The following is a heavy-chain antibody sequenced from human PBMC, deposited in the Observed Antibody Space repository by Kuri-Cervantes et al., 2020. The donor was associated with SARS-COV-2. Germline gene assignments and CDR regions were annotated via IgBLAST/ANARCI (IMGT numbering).Heavy chain of an antibody. CDR3: ASSRITIFGVVITHWFDP. CDR1: GYTFTSYG. D-gene: IGHD3-3*01. V-gene: IGHV1-18*01. CDR2: ISAYNGNT. J-gene: IGHJ5*02. Sequence: ASVKVSCKASGYTFTSYGISWVRQAPGQGLEWMGWISAYNGNTNYAQKLQGRVTITTDESTSTAYMELSSLRSEDTAVYYCASSRITIFGVVITHWFDPWGQGTLVTVSS.